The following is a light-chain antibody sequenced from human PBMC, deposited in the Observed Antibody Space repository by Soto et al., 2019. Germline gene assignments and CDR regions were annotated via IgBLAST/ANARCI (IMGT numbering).Light chain of an antibody. CDR3: CSYTTSNTRQIV. CDR2: DVS. CDR1: SSDVGGYNY. V-gene: IGLV2-14*01. Sequence: VLTQPASLSGSPGQSITISCTGTSSDVGGYNYVSWYQQHPGKAPKFMIYDVSNRPSGVSNRFSGSKSGNTASLTISGLQAEDEADYYCCSYTTSNTRQIVFGTGTKVTVL. J-gene: IGLJ1*01.